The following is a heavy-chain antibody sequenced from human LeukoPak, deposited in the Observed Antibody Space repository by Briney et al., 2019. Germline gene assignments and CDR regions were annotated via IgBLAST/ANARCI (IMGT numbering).Heavy chain of an antibody. D-gene: IGHD5-24*01. CDR1: GFTFSTFA. CDR2: ISGSGGGT. J-gene: IGHJ3*02. Sequence: GGSLRLSCTTSGFTFSTFAMSWVRQAPGKGLEWVSSISGSGGGTYYADSVKGRFTISRDNSKATLYLVMNSLRAEDTALYYCAKHQSPYKFHDAFDIWGQGTMVTVSS. V-gene: IGHV3-23*01. CDR3: AKHQSPYKFHDAFDI.